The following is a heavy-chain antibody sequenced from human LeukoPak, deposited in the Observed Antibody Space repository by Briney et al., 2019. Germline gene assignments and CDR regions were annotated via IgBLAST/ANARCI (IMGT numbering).Heavy chain of an antibody. V-gene: IGHV1-8*02. CDR2: MNPNSGNT. CDR3: ARIPIFGEVDDY. CDR1: GYTFTGYY. J-gene: IGHJ4*02. D-gene: IGHD3-3*01. Sequence: GASVKVSCKASGYTFTGYYMHWVRQATGQGLEWMGWMNPNSGNTGYAQKFQGRVTMTRNTSISTAYMELSSLRSEDTAVYYCARIPIFGEVDDYWGQGTLVTVSS.